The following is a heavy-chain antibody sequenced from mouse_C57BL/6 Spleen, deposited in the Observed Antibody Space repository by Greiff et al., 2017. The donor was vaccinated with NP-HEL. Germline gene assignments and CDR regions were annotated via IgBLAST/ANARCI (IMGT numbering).Heavy chain of an antibody. D-gene: IGHD1-1*01. Sequence: EVQLVESGGGLVQPKGSLKLSCAASGFTFNTYAMHWVRQAPGKGLDWVARIRSKSGNYATYYADSVKDRFTISRDDSQTLISLQMKHLKTEDTDMYDCVREGITTVVERYFDVWGTGTTVTVSS. CDR3: VREGITTVVERYFDV. J-gene: IGHJ1*03. V-gene: IGHV10-3*01. CDR1: GFTFNTYA. CDR2: IRSKSGNYAT.